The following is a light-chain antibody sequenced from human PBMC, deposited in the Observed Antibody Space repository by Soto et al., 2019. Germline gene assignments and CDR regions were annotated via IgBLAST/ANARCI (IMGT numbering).Light chain of an antibody. Sequence: EIVLTQSPATLSLSPGERATLSCRASQSVSSNLAWYQQKPGQAPRLLIYGASTRATGIPARFSGSGSGTEFTLTISSLQSEDFALYFCQQYNNWPPYTFGQGTKVDI. CDR2: GAS. V-gene: IGKV3D-15*01. CDR1: QSVSSN. CDR3: QQYNNWPPYT. J-gene: IGKJ2*01.